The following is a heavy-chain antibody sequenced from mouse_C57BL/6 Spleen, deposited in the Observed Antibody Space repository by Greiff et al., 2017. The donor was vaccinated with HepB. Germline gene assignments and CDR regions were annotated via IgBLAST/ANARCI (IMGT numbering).Heavy chain of an antibody. J-gene: IGHJ2*01. CDR3: ARGMVTTYYFDY. V-gene: IGHV1-64*01. Sequence: QVQLQQSGAELVKPGASVKLSCKASGYTFTSYWMHWVKQRPGQGLEWIGMIHPNSGSTNYNEKFKSKATLTVDKSSSTAYMQLSSLTSEDSAVYYCARGMVTTYYFDYWGQGTTLTVSS. D-gene: IGHD2-2*01. CDR2: IHPNSGST. CDR1: GYTFTSYW.